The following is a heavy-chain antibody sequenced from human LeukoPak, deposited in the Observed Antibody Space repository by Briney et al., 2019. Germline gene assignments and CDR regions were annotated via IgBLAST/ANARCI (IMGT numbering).Heavy chain of an antibody. CDR3: ARVDLLVGVIVRGFDY. J-gene: IGHJ4*02. D-gene: IGHD3-16*01. CDR1: GYSFSSGYY. Sequence: PSETLSLTCVVSGYSFSSGYYWGWIRQPPGKGLEWIATIYHSGITYYKTSLKSRVTISVDTSKNQFSLKLTSVTAADTAVYYCARVDLLVGVIVRGFDYWGQGTLVTVSS. CDR2: IYHSGIT. V-gene: IGHV4-38-2*01.